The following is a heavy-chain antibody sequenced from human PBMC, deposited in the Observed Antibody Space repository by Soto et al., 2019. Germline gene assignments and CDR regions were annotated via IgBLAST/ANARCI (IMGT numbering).Heavy chain of an antibody. J-gene: IGHJ4*02. Sequence: SETLSLTCTVSGGSISSYYWSWIRQPPGKGLEWIGYIYYSGSTNYNPSLKSRVTISVDTSKNQFSLKLSSVTAADTAVYYCARMGASLEWLYSGFDYWGQGTLVTVSS. D-gene: IGHD3-3*01. CDR2: IYYSGST. CDR3: ARMGASLEWLYSGFDY. CDR1: GGSISSYY. V-gene: IGHV4-59*01.